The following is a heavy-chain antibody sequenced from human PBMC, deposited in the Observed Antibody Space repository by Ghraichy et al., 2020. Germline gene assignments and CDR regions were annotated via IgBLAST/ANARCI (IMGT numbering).Heavy chain of an antibody. CDR2: IYYSGST. Sequence: SETLSLTCTVSGGSISSSSYYWGWIRQPPGKGLEWIGSIYYSGSTYYNPSLKSRVTISVDTSKNQFSLKLSSVTAADTAVYYCARQRSDSSGYDYWGQGTLVTVSS. D-gene: IGHD3-22*01. CDR3: ARQRSDSSGYDY. CDR1: GGSISSSSYY. V-gene: IGHV4-39*01. J-gene: IGHJ4*02.